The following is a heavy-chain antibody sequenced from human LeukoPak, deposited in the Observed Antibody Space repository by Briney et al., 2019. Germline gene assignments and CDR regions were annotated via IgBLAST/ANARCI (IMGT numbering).Heavy chain of an antibody. J-gene: IGHJ3*02. Sequence: GASVKVSSKASGYTFTGYYMHWVRQAPGQGLEWMGWINPNSGGTNYAQKFQGRVTMTRDTSISTAYMELSRLRSDDTAVYYRAREGLFLGAFDIWGQGTMVTVSS. V-gene: IGHV1-2*02. CDR1: GYTFTGYY. CDR3: AREGLFLGAFDI. D-gene: IGHD2/OR15-2a*01. CDR2: INPNSGGT.